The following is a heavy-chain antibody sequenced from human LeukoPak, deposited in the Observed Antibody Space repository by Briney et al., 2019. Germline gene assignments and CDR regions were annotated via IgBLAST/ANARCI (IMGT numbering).Heavy chain of an antibody. D-gene: IGHD3-22*01. CDR3: ATSGWGPGSSGSYYFDY. J-gene: IGHJ4*02. CDR2: VYPEDGET. Sequence: ASVKVSCKVSAYTLTELSMHWVPQAPGKGSERMGAVYPEDGETIYAQKFQGRVTMTEDTATDTAYMELSSLRSEDTAVYYCATSGWGPGSSGSYYFDYWGQGTLVTVSS. V-gene: IGHV1-24*01. CDR1: AYTLTELS.